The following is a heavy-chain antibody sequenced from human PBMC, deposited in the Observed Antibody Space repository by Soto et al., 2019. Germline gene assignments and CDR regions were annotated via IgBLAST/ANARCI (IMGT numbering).Heavy chain of an antibody. J-gene: IGHJ6*02. CDR3: ARTMEFNYYYYYGMDV. Sequence: SETLSLTYTVSGGSISSSSYYWGWIRQPPGKGLEWIGGIYYSGSTYYNPSLKSRVTISVDTSKNQFSLKLSSVTAADTAVYYCARTMEFNYYYYYGMDVWGQGTTVTVSS. CDR1: GGSISSSSYY. V-gene: IGHV4-39*01. D-gene: IGHD3-10*01. CDR2: IYYSGST.